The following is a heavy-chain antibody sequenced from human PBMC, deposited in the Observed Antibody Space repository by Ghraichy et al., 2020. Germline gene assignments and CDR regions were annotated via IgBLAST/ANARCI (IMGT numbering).Heavy chain of an antibody. D-gene: IGHD6-19*01. CDR1: EFIFSNYW. CDR2: INQDGSDK. J-gene: IGHJ4*02. Sequence: LSLTCAASEFIFSNYWMSWVRQAPGKGLEWVANINQDGSDKYYVDSVKGRFTISRDTAKNSLFLQMNSLRAEDTAVYYCARDRIAVGLDHWGQGALVIVSS. CDR3: ARDRIAVGLDH. V-gene: IGHV3-7*03.